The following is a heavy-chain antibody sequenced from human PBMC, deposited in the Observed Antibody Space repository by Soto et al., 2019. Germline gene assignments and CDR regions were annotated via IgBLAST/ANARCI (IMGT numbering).Heavy chain of an antibody. CDR3: ARNHYGDPPLKTWFDP. CDR1: GGSISGYY. J-gene: IGHJ5*02. D-gene: IGHD4-17*01. V-gene: IGHV4-59*01. CDR2: IHYNGGT. Sequence: PSETLSLTCTVSGGSISGYYWSWIRQLPGKGLEWIGYIHYNGGTSYSPSLKSRVTVSLDTSKNQFSLKLSSVTAADTAVYYCARNHYGDPPLKTWFDPWGHGSLVTVSS.